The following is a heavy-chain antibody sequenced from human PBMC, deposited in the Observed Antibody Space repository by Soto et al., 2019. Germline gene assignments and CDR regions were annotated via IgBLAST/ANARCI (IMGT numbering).Heavy chain of an antibody. CDR3: ARGRYYFDY. CDR1: GGSISNYY. V-gene: IGHV4-59*01. J-gene: IGHJ4*02. CDR2: MYHSGTT. Sequence: TSETLSLTCTVSGGSISNYYWSWIRQPPGKGLEWIGYMYHSGTTNYNPSLKSRVTISIDTSKNQFSLRPSSVTAADTAVYYCARGRYYFDYWGQGALVTVSS.